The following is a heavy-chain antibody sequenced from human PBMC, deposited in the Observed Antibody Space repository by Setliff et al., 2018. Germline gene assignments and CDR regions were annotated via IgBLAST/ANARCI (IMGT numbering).Heavy chain of an antibody. V-gene: IGHV4-61*02. CDR1: GGSLNSGSYY. D-gene: IGHD1-26*01. Sequence: PSETLSLTCAVSGGSLNSGSYYWSRIRQSTERGLEWLGRLRTSGSTTYNPALNSRVTISVDTSTNQFSLRLTSLTAADTAVYFCARDNTILGATDHWGQGTLVTVSS. CDR2: LRTSGST. CDR3: ARDNTILGATDH. J-gene: IGHJ5*02.